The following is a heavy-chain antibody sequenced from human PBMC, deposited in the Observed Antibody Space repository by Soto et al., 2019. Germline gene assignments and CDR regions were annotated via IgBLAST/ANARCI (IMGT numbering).Heavy chain of an antibody. CDR3: ARARGSGWGAYDI. V-gene: IGHV6-1*01. CDR2: TYYRSELFY. Sequence: SQTLSLTCAISGDSVSSNIVSWSWIRQSPSRGFEYLGRTYYRSELFYNYEVSVKGRITISPDTSKNQFSLQLRFVTSEDTAVYYCARARGSGWGAYDIWGQGTMVTVSS. D-gene: IGHD6-19*01. J-gene: IGHJ3*02. CDR1: GDSVSSNIVS.